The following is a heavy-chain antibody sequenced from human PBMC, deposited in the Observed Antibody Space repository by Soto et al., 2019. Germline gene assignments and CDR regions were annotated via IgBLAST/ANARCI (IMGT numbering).Heavy chain of an antibody. CDR3: AKEEFGSAVAGTGSDY. J-gene: IGHJ4*02. V-gene: IGHV3-23*01. CDR1: GFTFSSYS. D-gene: IGHD6-19*01. Sequence: PGGSLRLSCAASGFTFSSYSMNWVRQAPGKGLEWVSAISSSSSSIYYADSVKGRFTISRDNSKNTLYLQMNSLRAEDTAVYYCAKEEFGSAVAGTGSDYWGQGTLVTVSS. CDR2: ISSSSSSI.